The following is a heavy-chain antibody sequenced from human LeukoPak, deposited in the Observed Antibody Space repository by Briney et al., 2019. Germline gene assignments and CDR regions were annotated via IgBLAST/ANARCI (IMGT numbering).Heavy chain of an antibody. J-gene: IGHJ6*02. CDR1: GFTFSSYE. V-gene: IGHV3-48*03. Sequence: GGSLRLSCAASGFTFSSYEMNWVRRAPGKGLEWVSYISSSGSTIYYADSVKGRFTISRDNAKNSLYLQMNSLRAEDTAVYYCARDRLPYYYDSSGFYSYYGMDVWGQGTTVTVSS. D-gene: IGHD3-22*01. CDR3: ARDRLPYYYDSSGFYSYYGMDV. CDR2: ISSSGSTI.